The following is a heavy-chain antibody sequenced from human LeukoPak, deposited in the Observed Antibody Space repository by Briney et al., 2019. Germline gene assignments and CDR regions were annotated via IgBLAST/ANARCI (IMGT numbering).Heavy chain of an antibody. D-gene: IGHD6-19*01. CDR2: ISWNSGSI. J-gene: IGHJ3*02. Sequence: GGSLRLSCAASGFTFDDYAMHWVRQAPGKGLEWVSGISWNSGSIGYADSVKGRFTISRDNAKNSLYLQMNSLRAEDMALYYCAKTMGSGWSDAFDIRGQGTMVTASS. CDR3: AKTMGSGWSDAFDI. V-gene: IGHV3-9*03. CDR1: GFTFDDYA.